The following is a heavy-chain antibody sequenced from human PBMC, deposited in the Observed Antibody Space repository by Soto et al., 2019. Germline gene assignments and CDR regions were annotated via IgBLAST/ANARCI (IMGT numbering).Heavy chain of an antibody. Sequence: PSETLSLTCVVTGDSISSSNWWGWVRQPPGKGLEWIGEIYPSGSTNYTPSLKSRVTISLDKSKNQFSLNLSYVTAADTAVYFCARKGRGLGSFVFDYWGQGTLVTASS. CDR2: IYPSGST. J-gene: IGHJ4*02. D-gene: IGHD3-10*01. CDR1: GDSISSSNW. CDR3: ARKGRGLGSFVFDY. V-gene: IGHV4-4*02.